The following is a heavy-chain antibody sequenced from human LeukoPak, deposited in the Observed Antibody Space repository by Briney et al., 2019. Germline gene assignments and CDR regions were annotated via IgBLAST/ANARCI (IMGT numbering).Heavy chain of an antibody. D-gene: IGHD3-22*01. CDR2: IYKDGRT. CDR1: GFTVNSNY. J-gene: IGHJ5*02. CDR3: AKSGSSSGYLPGS. V-gene: IGHV3-53*01. Sequence: GGSLRLSCAASGFTVNSNYMSWVRQAPGKGPERVSIIYKDGRTYYADSVKGRFTISRDNSRNMLYLQMNSLRAEDTAVYYCAKSGSSSGYLPGSWGQGTLVTVS.